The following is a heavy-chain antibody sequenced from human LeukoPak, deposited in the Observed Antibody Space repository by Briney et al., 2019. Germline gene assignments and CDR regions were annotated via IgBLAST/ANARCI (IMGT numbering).Heavy chain of an antibody. D-gene: IGHD2-2*01. V-gene: IGHV3-7*01. CDR2: INHNGNVN. J-gene: IGHJ4*02. CDR3: ARDSSTYAGPPDY. CDR1: GFTFSSYW. Sequence: GGSLRLSCAASGFTFSSYWMNWARQAPGKGLEWVASINHNGNVNYYVDSVKGRFTISRDNAKNSLFLQMNSLRAEDTAVYYCARDSSTYAGPPDYWGQGTLVTVSS.